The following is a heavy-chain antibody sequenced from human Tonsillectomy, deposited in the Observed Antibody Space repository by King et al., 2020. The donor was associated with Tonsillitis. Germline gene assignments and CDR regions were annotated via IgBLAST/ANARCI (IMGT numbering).Heavy chain of an antibody. V-gene: IGHV3-30-3*01. CDR3: AREGLVQYYYYGMDV. CDR1: EFTFSSYA. CDR2: ISYDGSNK. D-gene: IGHD6-19*01. Sequence: QLVESGGGVVQPGRSLRLSCAASEFTFSSYAMHWVRQAPGKGLEWVAVISYDGSNKYYPDSVKGRFTISRDNSNNTLYLQMNSLRAEDTAVYYCAREGLVQYYYYGMDVWGQGTTVTVSS. J-gene: IGHJ6*02.